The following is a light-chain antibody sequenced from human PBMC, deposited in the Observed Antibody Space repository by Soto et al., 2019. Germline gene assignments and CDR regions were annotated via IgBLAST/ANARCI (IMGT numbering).Light chain of an antibody. Sequence: QSALTQPASVSGSPGQSITISCTGTSNDVGVYNYVSWYQQHPGKAPKLMIYEVTNRPSGVSNRFSGSKSGNTASLTISGLQPEDEADYYCSSYTTLSNRVFGTGTKLTVL. CDR3: SSYTTLSNRV. V-gene: IGLV2-14*01. CDR2: EVT. J-gene: IGLJ1*01. CDR1: SNDVGVYNY.